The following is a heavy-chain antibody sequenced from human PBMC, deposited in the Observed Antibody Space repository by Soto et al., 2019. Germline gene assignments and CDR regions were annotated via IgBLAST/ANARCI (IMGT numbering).Heavy chain of an antibody. V-gene: IGHV1-69*02. CDR2: IIPILGIA. Sequence: QVQLVQSGAEVKKHGSSVKVSCKASGGTFSSYTTSWVRQAPGQVLEWMGRIIPILGIANYAQKFKGIVTITADKSTSTADMELSSLRSEDTAVYYCAMEYCISTSCYRDYWGQGTLVTVSS. CDR1: GGTFSSYT. J-gene: IGHJ4*02. D-gene: IGHD2-2*02. CDR3: AMEYCISTSCYRDY.